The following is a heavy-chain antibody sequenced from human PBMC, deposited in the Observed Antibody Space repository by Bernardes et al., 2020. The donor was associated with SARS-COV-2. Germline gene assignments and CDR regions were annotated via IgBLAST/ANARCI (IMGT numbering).Heavy chain of an antibody. CDR2: IDPSDSYT. D-gene: IGHD2-2*01. Sequence: GESLKISCKGSGYSFTSYWISWVRQMPGKGLEWMGRIDPSDSYTNYSPSFQGHVTISADKSISTAYLQWSSLKASDTAMYYCARLSRFCSSTSCYDGWFDPWGQGTLVTVSS. J-gene: IGHJ5*02. CDR1: GYSFTSYW. V-gene: IGHV5-10-1*01. CDR3: ARLSRFCSSTSCYDGWFDP.